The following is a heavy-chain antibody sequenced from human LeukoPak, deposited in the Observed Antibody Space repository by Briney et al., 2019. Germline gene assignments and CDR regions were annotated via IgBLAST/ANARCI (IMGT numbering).Heavy chain of an antibody. CDR2: ISYDGSNK. D-gene: IGHD6-13*01. V-gene: IGHV3-30*04. Sequence: GRSLRLSCAASGFSFSSYAMHWVRQAPGKGLEWVAVISYDGSNKYYADSVKGRFTISRNNSKNTLYLQMNSLRAEDTAVYYCASRGIAAAGTLFDYWGQGTLVTVSS. J-gene: IGHJ4*02. CDR1: GFSFSSYA. CDR3: ASRGIAAAGTLFDY.